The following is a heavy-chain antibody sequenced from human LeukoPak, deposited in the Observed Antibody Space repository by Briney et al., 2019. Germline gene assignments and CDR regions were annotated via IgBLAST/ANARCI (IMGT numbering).Heavy chain of an antibody. CDR1: GFTFSNNA. D-gene: IGHD6-6*01. Sequence: GGSLRLSCAASGFTFSNNAMSWVRQAPGKGLEWVAVISYDGSNKYYADSVKGRFTISRDNSKNTLYLQMNSLRAEDTAVYYCAKDLSSSTYYFDYWGQGTLVTVSS. CDR2: ISYDGSNK. V-gene: IGHV3-30*18. CDR3: AKDLSSSTYYFDY. J-gene: IGHJ4*02.